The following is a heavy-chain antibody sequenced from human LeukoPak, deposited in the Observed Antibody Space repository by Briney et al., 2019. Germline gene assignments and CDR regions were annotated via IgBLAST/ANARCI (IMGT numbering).Heavy chain of an antibody. CDR2: IDARGGST. Sequence: GSVKVSCKASGYTFTNYYIHWLRQAPGQGLEWMGIIDARGGSTNYAQKFQGRVTMTRDTSTSTIYMELSSLRYDDTAVYYCARGEFDYWGQGTLVTVSS. J-gene: IGHJ4*02. CDR3: ARGEFDY. CDR1: GYTFTNYY. V-gene: IGHV1-46*01.